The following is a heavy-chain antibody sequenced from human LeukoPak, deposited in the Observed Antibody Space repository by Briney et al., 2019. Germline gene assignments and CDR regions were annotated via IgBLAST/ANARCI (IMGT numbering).Heavy chain of an antibody. Sequence: PSETLSLTCTVSGGSISSYYWSWIRQPPGEGLEWIGYIYYSGSTNYNPSLKSRVTISVDTSKNQFSLKLSSVTAADTAVYYCARFPTPYYDFWSGYYTGVIWGQGTLVTVSS. J-gene: IGHJ4*02. CDR1: GGSISSYY. D-gene: IGHD3-3*01. CDR3: ARFPTPYYDFWSGYYTGVI. V-gene: IGHV4-59*01. CDR2: IYYSGST.